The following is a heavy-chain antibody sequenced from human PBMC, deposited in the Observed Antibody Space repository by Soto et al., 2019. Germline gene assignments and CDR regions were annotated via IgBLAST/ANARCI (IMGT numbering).Heavy chain of an antibody. V-gene: IGHV3-33*01. CDR2: IWYDGSNK. J-gene: IGHJ6*02. CDR3: ARDDGSSWYGGYYYYGMDV. CDR1: GFTFSSYG. D-gene: IGHD6-13*01. Sequence: GGSLRLSCAASGFTFSSYGMHWVRQAPGKGLEWVAVIWYDGSNKYYADSVKGRFTISRDNSKNTLYLQMNSLRAEDTAVYYCARDDGSSWYGGYYYYGMDVWGQGTTVTVSS.